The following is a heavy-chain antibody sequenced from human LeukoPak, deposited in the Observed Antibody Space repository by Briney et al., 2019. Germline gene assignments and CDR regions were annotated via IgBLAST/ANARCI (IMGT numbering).Heavy chain of an antibody. J-gene: IGHJ6*03. CDR2: IYSGGST. V-gene: IGHV3-66*02. CDR1: GFTVSSNY. CDR3: ARDLATIAHYYYYMDV. Sequence: GESLKISCAASGFTVSSNYVSWVRQAPGKGLEWVSVIYSGGSTYHADSVKGRFTISRDNSKNTLYLQMNSLRAEDTAVYYCARDLATIAHYYYYMDVWGKGTTVTVSS. D-gene: IGHD5-12*01.